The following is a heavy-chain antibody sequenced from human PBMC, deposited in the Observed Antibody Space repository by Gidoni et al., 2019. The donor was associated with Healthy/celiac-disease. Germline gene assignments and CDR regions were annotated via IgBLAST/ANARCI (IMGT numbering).Heavy chain of an antibody. J-gene: IGHJ4*02. D-gene: IGHD6-13*01. CDR1: GYSIISGYY. CDR3: ARETYSRSPRNY. V-gene: IGHV4-38-2*02. Sequence: QVQLQESGPGLVKPSETLSLTCTVSGYSIISGYYWVWIRQPPGKGLELIVSIHHSGRTYYNPSLKRRVTISVDTSKKQFALKLSSVTAADKAVYYCARETYSRSPRNYWGQGTLVTVST. CDR2: IHHSGRT.